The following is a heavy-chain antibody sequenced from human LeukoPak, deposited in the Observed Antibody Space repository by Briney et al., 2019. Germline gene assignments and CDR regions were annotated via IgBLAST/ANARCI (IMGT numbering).Heavy chain of an antibody. CDR3: AKTALGLWFGELPDY. D-gene: IGHD3-10*01. V-gene: IGHV3-21*01. CDR1: GFTFSSYS. CDR2: ISSSSSYI. Sequence: GGSLRLSCAASGFTFSSYSMNWVRQAPGKGLEWVSSISSSSSYIYYADSVKGRFTISRDNAKNSLYLQMNSLRAEDTAVYYCAKTALGLWFGELPDYWGQGTLVTVSS. J-gene: IGHJ4*02.